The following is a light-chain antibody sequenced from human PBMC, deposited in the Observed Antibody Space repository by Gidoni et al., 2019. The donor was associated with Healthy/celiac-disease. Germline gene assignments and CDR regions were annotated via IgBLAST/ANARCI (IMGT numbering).Light chain of an antibody. CDR2: GAS. CDR3: HQYKHWLSLT. J-gene: IGKJ4*01. Sequence: RRQSRATRAVTPGERATLSCRASQSVSSTLAWYQQKPGQAPRLLIYGASTRATGIPARHSGSGVGTEVTLTMRSLQSAAFAFYHCHQYKHWLSLTFGGXTKVEIK. V-gene: IGKV3-15*01. CDR1: QSVSST.